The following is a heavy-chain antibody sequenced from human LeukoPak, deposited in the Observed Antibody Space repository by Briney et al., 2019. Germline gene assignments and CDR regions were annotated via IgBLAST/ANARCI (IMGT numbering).Heavy chain of an antibody. V-gene: IGHV4-34*01. CDR2: INHRGNT. CDR3: ARHRRIVVVPAAGGLWFDP. J-gene: IGHJ5*02. CDR1: GGSFSGNY. Sequence: PSETLSLTCAVYGGSFSGNYWSWVRQPPGKGLEWIGEINHRGNTNYNPSLKSRVTISVDTSKNQFSLKLKSVTAADTAVYYCARHRRIVVVPAAGGLWFDPWGQGTLVTVSS. D-gene: IGHD2-2*01.